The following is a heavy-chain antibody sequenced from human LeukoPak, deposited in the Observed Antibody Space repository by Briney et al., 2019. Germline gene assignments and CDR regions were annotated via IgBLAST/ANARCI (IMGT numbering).Heavy chain of an antibody. CDR3: SRWNSGGDY. V-gene: IGHV4-59*01. D-gene: IGHD1/OR15-1a*01. CDR1: GGSISGYQ. J-gene: IGHJ4*02. Sequence: PSETLSLTCSVSGGSISGYQWGWIRQRPGKGLEWIWYIYYSGTSGSTNYTPSLQSRVTISVDTSKNQFSLDLSSVTAADTAVYYCSRWNSGGDYWGQGTLVTVSA. CDR2: IYYSGTSGST.